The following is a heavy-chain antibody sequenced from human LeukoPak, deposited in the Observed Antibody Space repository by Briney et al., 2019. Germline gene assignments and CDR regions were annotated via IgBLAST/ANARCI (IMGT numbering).Heavy chain of an antibody. V-gene: IGHV4-30-4*08. CDR3: ASLRYSGSYYFDY. Sequence: PSETLSLTCTVSGGSISSGDYYWSWIRQPPGKGLEWIGYIYYSGSTYYNPSLKSRVTISVDTSKNQFSLKLSSVTAADTAVYYCASLRYSGSYYFDYWGQGTLVTVSS. J-gene: IGHJ4*02. CDR2: IYYSGST. D-gene: IGHD1-26*01. CDR1: GGSISSGDYY.